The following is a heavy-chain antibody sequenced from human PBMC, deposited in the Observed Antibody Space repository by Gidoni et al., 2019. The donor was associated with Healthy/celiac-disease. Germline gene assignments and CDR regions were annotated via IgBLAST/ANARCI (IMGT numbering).Heavy chain of an antibody. CDR2: CITSFGTA. V-gene: IGHV1-69*06. CDR1: GGTFSSYA. D-gene: IGHD6-19*01. J-gene: IGHJ4*02. CDR3: ARGDSSGRPGGY. Sequence: QVQLVQSGAAVKMPGSSVKVSCQASGGTFSSYAITWVRQAPGQGLEWMGGCITSFGTANYAQKFQGRVTITADKSTSTADMELSSLRSEDTPVYYCARGDSSGRPGGYWGQGTLVTVSS.